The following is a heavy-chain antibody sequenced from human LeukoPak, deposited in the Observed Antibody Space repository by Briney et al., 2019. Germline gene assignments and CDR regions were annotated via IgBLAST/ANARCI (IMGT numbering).Heavy chain of an antibody. J-gene: IGHJ3*02. CDR2: IYHSGST. Sequence: SQTLSLTCAVSGVSISSGGYSWSWIRQPPGKGLEWIGYIYHSGSTYYNPSLKSRVTISVDRSKNQFSLKLSSVTAADTAVYYCARKTYYYGSGSPGDAFDIWGQGTMVTVSS. CDR3: ARKTYYYGSGSPGDAFDI. D-gene: IGHD3-10*01. V-gene: IGHV4-30-2*01. CDR1: GVSISSGGYS.